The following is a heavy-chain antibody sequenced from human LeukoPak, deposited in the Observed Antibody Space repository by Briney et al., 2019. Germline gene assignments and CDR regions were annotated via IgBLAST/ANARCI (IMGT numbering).Heavy chain of an antibody. V-gene: IGHV3-21*01. CDR3: ARGKPPRPYCSSTSCHHDY. CDR1: GFTFSSYS. D-gene: IGHD2-2*01. CDR2: ISSSSSYI. Sequence: GGSLRLSCAASGFTFSSYSMNWVRQAPGKGLEWVSSISSSSSYIYYADSVKGRFTISRDNAKNSLYPQMNSLRAEDTAVYYCARGKPPRPYCSSTSCHHDYWGQGTLVTVSS. J-gene: IGHJ4*02.